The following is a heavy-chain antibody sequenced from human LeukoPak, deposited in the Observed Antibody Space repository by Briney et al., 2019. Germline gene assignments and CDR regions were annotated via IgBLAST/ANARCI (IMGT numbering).Heavy chain of an antibody. CDR3: ARDFSTIFPRGNWFDP. D-gene: IGHD3-9*01. J-gene: IGHJ5*02. CDR1: GYTFTGYY. Sequence: GASVKVSSKASGYTFTGYYMHWVGQAPGQGLEWMGWINPNSGGTNYAQKFQGWVTMTRDTSISTAYMELSRLRSDDTAVYYCARDFSTIFPRGNWFDPWGQGTLVTVSS. V-gene: IGHV1-2*04. CDR2: INPNSGGT.